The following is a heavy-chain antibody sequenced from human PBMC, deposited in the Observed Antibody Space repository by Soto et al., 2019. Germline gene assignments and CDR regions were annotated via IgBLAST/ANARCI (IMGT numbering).Heavy chain of an antibody. Sequence: PGGSLRLSCAASGFTFSSYGMHWVRQAPGKGLEWVAVISYDGSNKYYADSVKGRFTISRDNSKNTLYLQMNSLRAEGTAVYYCAKEPPLGDYDSSGYHGDAFDIWGQGTMVTVSS. CDR1: GFTFSSYG. J-gene: IGHJ3*02. CDR3: AKEPPLGDYDSSGYHGDAFDI. V-gene: IGHV3-30*18. D-gene: IGHD3-22*01. CDR2: ISYDGSNK.